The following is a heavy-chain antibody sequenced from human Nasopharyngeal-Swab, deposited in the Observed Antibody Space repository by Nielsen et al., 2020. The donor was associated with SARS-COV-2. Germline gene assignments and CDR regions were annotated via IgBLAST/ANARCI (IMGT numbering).Heavy chain of an antibody. D-gene: IGHD2-2*01. J-gene: IGHJ5*02. Sequence: WIRQPPGKGLEWIGYLYYGGKIFYNPSLKSRVSISVDTSKNQFSLELNSVTAADTAVYYCARLTCRNTSCLGANWFDPWGQGTLVTVSS. CDR3: ARLTCRNTSCLGANWFDP. CDR2: LYYGGKI. V-gene: IGHV4-31*02.